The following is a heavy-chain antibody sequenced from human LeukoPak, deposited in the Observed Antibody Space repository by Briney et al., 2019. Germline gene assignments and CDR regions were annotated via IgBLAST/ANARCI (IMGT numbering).Heavy chain of an antibody. CDR3: ARQRGDYRADRYYYYGMDV. J-gene: IGHJ6*04. CDR1: GYSFASYW. Sequence: GESLNISCKDSGYSFASYWIGWVRQMPGKGLEWMEIIYPGDSDTRYSPSFQGQVTISADKSISTAYLQWSSLKASDTAMYYCARQRGDYRADRYYYYGMDVWGKGTTVTVSS. CDR2: IYPGDSDT. V-gene: IGHV5-51*01. D-gene: IGHD4-11*01.